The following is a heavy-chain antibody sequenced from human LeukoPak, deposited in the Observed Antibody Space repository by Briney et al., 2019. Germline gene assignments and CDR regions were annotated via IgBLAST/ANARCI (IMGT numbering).Heavy chain of an antibody. D-gene: IGHD2-15*01. CDR3: AREDGYCSGGSCLGLGAFDI. Sequence: SETLSLTCTVSGGSISSYYWSWIRQPPGKGLEWLGYIYYSGSTNYNPSLKSRVTISVDTSKNQFSLKLSSVTAADTAVYYCAREDGYCSGGSCLGLGAFDIWGQGTMVTVSS. CDR1: GGSISSYY. V-gene: IGHV4-59*01. J-gene: IGHJ3*02. CDR2: IYYSGST.